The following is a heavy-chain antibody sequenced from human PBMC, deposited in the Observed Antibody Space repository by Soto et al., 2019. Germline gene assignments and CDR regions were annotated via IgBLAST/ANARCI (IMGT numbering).Heavy chain of an antibody. V-gene: IGHV1-18*01. Sequence: ASVKVSCKASGYTFTSYGISWVRQAPGQGLEWMGWISAYNGNTNYAQELQGRVTMTTDTSTSTAYMELRSLRSDDTAVYYCARDVRYYDFWSGDPWGQGTLVTVSS. CDR1: GYTFTSYG. CDR2: ISAYNGNT. J-gene: IGHJ5*02. CDR3: ARDVRYYDFWSGDP. D-gene: IGHD3-3*01.